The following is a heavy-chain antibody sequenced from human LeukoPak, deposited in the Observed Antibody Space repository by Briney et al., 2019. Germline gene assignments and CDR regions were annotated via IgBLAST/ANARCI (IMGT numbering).Heavy chain of an antibody. Sequence: GGSLRLSCAASGFTFSSYEMNWVRQAPGKGLEWVSYISSSGSTIYYADSVKGRFTISRDNAKNSLYLQMNSLRAEDTAVYYCARDNAPSTYIVDHFFYYYYGMDVWGQGTTVTVSS. J-gene: IGHJ6*02. CDR3: ARDNAPSTYIVDHFFYYYYGMDV. D-gene: IGHD2-21*01. CDR1: GFTFSSYE. CDR2: ISSSGSTI. V-gene: IGHV3-48*03.